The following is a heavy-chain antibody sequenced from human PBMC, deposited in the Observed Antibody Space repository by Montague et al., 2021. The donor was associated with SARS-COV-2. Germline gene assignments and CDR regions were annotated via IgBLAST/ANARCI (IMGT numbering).Heavy chain of an antibody. Sequence: TLSLTCSVSGASISSANDYWTWIRQPAGKGLEGIGHISTSGSSSYNPYLKSRVTIILDTSKQQFSLELTSVTAADTAAYYCARDRRGMAMAGRGYYCYDMDVWGQGTTVTVSS. CDR3: ARDRRGMAMAGRGYYCYDMDV. D-gene: IGHD6-19*01. CDR2: ISTSGSS. J-gene: IGHJ6*02. V-gene: IGHV4-61*09. CDR1: GASISSANDY.